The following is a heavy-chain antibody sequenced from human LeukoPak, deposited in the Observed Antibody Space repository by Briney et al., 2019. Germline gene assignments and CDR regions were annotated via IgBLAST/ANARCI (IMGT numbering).Heavy chain of an antibody. CDR2: INHSGST. CDR3: ARGLGRLGYFDY. CDR1: GGSFSGYY. V-gene: IGHV4-34*01. D-gene: IGHD6-19*01. Sequence: PSETLSLTCAVYGGSFSGYYWSWIRQPPGKGLEWIGEINHSGSTNYNPSLKSRVTISVDTSKNQFSLKLSSVTAADTAVYYCARGLGRLGYFDYWGQGTLVTVSS. J-gene: IGHJ4*02.